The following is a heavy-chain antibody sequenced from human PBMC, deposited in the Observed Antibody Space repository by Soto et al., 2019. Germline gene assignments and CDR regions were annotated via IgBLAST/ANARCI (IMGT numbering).Heavy chain of an antibody. CDR1: GFNFYNYW. J-gene: IGHJ5*01. D-gene: IGHD5-12*01. Sequence: GGSLRLSCVASGFNFYNYWMNWVRQAPGQGLEWVANIKEDGSEKYYVDSVRGRFTISRDSAKNSLYLQMSSLRAEDTAVYYCARASRSGYTGYGLDSWGKGTLVTVSS. V-gene: IGHV3-7*01. CDR3: ARASRSGYTGYGLDS. CDR2: IKEDGSEK.